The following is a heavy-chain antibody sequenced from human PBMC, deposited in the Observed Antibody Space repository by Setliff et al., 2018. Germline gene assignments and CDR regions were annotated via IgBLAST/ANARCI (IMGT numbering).Heavy chain of an antibody. CDR2: TNSDESTK. J-gene: IGHJ6*03. D-gene: IGHD1-1*01. V-gene: IGHV3-74*01. Sequence: GGSLRLSCAASGFTFSAYWMHWVRQAPGKGLVWVSRTNSDESTKTYADSVKGRFTISGDNAKNTVYLQMNSLRAEDTGVYYCARDREGDGNYYMDVWGKGTTVTVSS. CDR1: GFTFSAYW. CDR3: ARDREGDGNYYMDV.